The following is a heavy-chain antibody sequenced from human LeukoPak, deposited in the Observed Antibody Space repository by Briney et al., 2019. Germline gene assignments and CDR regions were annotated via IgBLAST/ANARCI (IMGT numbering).Heavy chain of an antibody. V-gene: IGHV4-39*01. Sequence: PSETLSLTCTVSGGSISSSSYYWGWIRQPPGKGLEWIGSIYYSGSTYYNPSLKSRVTISVDTSKNQFSLKLRSVTAADTAVYYCARQNYYDSSGYFDYWGQGTLVTVSS. CDR3: ARQNYYDSSGYFDY. J-gene: IGHJ4*02. CDR2: IYYSGST. CDR1: GGSISSSSYY. D-gene: IGHD3-22*01.